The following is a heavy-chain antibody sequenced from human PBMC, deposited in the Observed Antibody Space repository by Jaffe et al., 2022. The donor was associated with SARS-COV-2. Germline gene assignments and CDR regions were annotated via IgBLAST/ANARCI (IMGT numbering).Heavy chain of an antibody. Sequence: QVQLQESGPGLVKPSQTLSLTCTVSGGSINSGSYYWSWIRQPAGKGLEWIGRVSTSGSTNYNPSLKSRVSISVDTSKNQFSLKLSSVTAADTAVYYCVKYVIALTSFDPWGQGILVTVSS. CDR1: GGSINSGSYY. J-gene: IGHJ5*02. CDR2: VSTSGST. V-gene: IGHV4-61*02. D-gene: IGHD3-10*02. CDR3: VKYVIALTSFDP.